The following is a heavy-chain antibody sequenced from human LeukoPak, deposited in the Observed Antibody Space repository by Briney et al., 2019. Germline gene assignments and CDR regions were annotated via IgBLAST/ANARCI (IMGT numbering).Heavy chain of an antibody. J-gene: IGHJ3*02. CDR1: GLTFSNYA. CDR2: VSNTGTVT. Sequence: GGSLRLSCAASGLTFSNYAMNWVRQAPGKGLEWVSAVSNTGTVTYYADSVKGRFTTSRDNPKTTLYLQMNSLRAEDTAVYYCAKEQTLDDGIGYYGVFEIWGQGTVVTVSS. D-gene: IGHD3-22*01. CDR3: AKEQTLDDGIGYYGVFEI. V-gene: IGHV3-23*01.